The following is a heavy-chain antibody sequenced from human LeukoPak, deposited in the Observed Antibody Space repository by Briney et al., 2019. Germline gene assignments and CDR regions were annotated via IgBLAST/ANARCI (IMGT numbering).Heavy chain of an antibody. V-gene: IGHV4-38-2*01. CDR1: GYPLGRNYF. Sequence: SETLSLTCAVSGYPLGRNYFWGWVRQPPGKRLEWIGRIYGSESTTYNPSLMNRVTISVDTSRSHLSLQLTSATAADTAVYYCARYDSRGSASTRFDSWGQGIPVTISS. D-gene: IGHD4-23*01. CDR2: IYGSEST. CDR3: ARYDSRGSASTRFDS. J-gene: IGHJ5*01.